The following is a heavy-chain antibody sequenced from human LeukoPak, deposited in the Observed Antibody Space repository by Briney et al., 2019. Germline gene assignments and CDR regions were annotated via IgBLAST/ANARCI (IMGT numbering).Heavy chain of an antibody. CDR2: VYNSGTT. V-gene: IGHV4-39*01. CDR1: GGSIISSNYY. CDR3: ARLWFGNGRTFDP. J-gene: IGHJ5*02. Sequence: SETLSLTCTVSGGSIISSNYYWAWIRQPPGKELEWLATVYNSGTTYYTPSLKSRATISVDTSKDQFSLKLDSVTVADTALYYCARLWFGNGRTFDPWGQGTLVTVSS. D-gene: IGHD3-10*01.